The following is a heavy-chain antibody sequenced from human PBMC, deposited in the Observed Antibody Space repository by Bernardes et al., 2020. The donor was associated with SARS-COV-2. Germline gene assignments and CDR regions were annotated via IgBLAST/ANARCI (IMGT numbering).Heavy chain of an antibody. CDR3: AKGIMITFGGVIVKHYYYGMDV. D-gene: IGHD3-16*02. CDR2: ISGSGGST. CDR1: GFTFSSYA. Sequence: GGSLRLSCAASGFTFSSYAMSWVRQAPGKGLEWVSAISGSGGSTYYADSVKGRFTISRDNSKNTLYLQMNSLRAEDTAVYYCAKGIMITFGGVIVKHYYYGMDVWGQGTTVTVSS. J-gene: IGHJ6*02. V-gene: IGHV3-23*01.